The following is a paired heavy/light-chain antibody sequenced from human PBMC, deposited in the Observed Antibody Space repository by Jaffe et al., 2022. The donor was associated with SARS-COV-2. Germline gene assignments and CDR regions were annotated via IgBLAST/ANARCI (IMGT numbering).Light chain of an antibody. CDR3: QSHDSSLSAYV. CDR2: NNI. V-gene: IGLV1-40*01. J-gene: IGLJ1*01. CDR1: NSNIGAGYD. Sequence: QSVLTQPPSVSGAPGQRVTISCTGSNSNIGAGYDVHWYQQLPGTAPKLLIYNNINRPSGVPDRFSGSRSGTSASLAISGLQAEDEADYYCQSHDSSLSAYVFGTGTEVTVL.
Heavy chain of an antibody. J-gene: IGHJ5*02. V-gene: IGHV4-31*03. CDR3: ARGAGRFDP. Sequence: QMQLQESGPGLVKPSQTLSLTCTVSGGSISSGNFYWSWIRLLPGKGLEWIGYVYSSGSTYYIPSLKSRATVSLDVSKNQFFLKLNFVTVADTAVYYCARGAGRFDPWGQGTLVTVSS. CDR1: GGSISSGNFY. D-gene: IGHD3-10*01. CDR2: VYSSGST.